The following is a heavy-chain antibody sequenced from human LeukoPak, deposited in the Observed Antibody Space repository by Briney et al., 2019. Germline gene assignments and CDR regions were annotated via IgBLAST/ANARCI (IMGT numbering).Heavy chain of an antibody. D-gene: IGHD3-22*01. Sequence: SETLSLTCAVYGGSFSGYYWSWIRQPPGKGLEWIGEINHSGSTNYNPSLKSRVTISVDTSKKQFSLKLSSVTAADTAVYYCVTYYFDSSGPKKNYWGQETLVTVSS. CDR1: GGSFSGYY. CDR2: INHSGST. V-gene: IGHV4-34*01. CDR3: VTYYFDSSGPKKNY. J-gene: IGHJ4*02.